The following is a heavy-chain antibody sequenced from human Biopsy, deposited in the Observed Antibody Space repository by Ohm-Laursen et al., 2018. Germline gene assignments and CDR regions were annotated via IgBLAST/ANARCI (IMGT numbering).Heavy chain of an antibody. Sequence: ASVKVSCKVSGYTLTELSMHWVRQAPGKGLEWMGGFAPENGKTVYAQNFQARVSMTEDTSTDTACMELRSLRSEDTAVYYCAADINVWNVNYWGQGTQVTVSS. D-gene: IGHD1-1*01. CDR1: GYTLTELS. CDR3: AADINVWNVNY. V-gene: IGHV1-24*01. CDR2: FAPENGKT. J-gene: IGHJ4*02.